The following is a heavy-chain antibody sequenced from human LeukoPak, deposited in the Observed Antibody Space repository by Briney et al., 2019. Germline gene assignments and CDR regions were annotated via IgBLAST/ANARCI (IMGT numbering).Heavy chain of an antibody. CDR1: RGSISSSGYY. D-gene: IGHD5-24*01. CDR3: ARGDGYYFDY. CDR2: IYYSGTT. V-gene: IGHV4-31*03. Sequence: SETLSLTCTVSRGSISSSGYYWSWIRQLPGKGLEWIGYIYYSGTTYYNPSLKSRVTISVDTSKNQFSLNLTSLTAPETAVYYCARGDGYYFDYWGQGTLVTVSS. J-gene: IGHJ4*02.